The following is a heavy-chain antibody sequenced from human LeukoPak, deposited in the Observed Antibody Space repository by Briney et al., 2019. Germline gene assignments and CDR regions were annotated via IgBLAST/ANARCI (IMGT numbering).Heavy chain of an antibody. D-gene: IGHD3-16*01. CDR3: ARAKDDYVAIYYFDY. V-gene: IGHV3-21*01. Sequence: KPGGSLRLSRAASGFTFSSYSMNWVRQAPGKGLEWVSSISSSSSYIYYADSVKGRFTISRDNAKNSLYLQMNSLRAEDTAVYYCARAKDDYVAIYYFDYWGQGTLVTVSS. CDR2: ISSSSSYI. CDR1: GFTFSSYS. J-gene: IGHJ4*02.